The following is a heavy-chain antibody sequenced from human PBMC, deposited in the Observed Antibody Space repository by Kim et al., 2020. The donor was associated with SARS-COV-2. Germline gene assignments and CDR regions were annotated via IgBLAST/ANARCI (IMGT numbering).Heavy chain of an antibody. V-gene: IGHV3-53*01. J-gene: IGHJ6*02. Sequence: GGSLRLSCAASGFTVSSNYMSWVRQAPGKGLEWVSVIYSGGSTYYADSVKGRFTISRDNSKNTLYLQMNSLRAEDTAVYYCARVGTWRLLWFGGNPHYGMDVWGQGTTVTVSS. CDR2: IYSGGST. CDR1: GFTVSSNY. CDR3: ARVGTWRLLWFGGNPHYGMDV. D-gene: IGHD3-10*01.